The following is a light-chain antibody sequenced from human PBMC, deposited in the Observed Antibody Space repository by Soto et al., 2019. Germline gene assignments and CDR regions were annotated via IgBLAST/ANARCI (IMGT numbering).Light chain of an antibody. CDR1: QSVSSSF. Sequence: DIVLTHSPGTLSLSPGERATLSCRASQSVSSSFLAWYQQKPGQAPRLLVYGASGRATGIPDRFSGSGSGTDFTLTITRLEPEDFAVYYCQQYGNSPITFGQGTRLEIK. CDR3: QQYGNSPIT. CDR2: GAS. V-gene: IGKV3-20*01. J-gene: IGKJ5*01.